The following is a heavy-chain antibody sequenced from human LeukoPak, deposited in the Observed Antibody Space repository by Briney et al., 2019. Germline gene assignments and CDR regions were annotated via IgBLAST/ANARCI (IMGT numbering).Heavy chain of an antibody. CDR1: GFTFSSYA. V-gene: IGHV3-30*04. D-gene: IGHD6-19*01. CDR2: ISYDGSNK. Sequence: GGSLRLSCAASGFTFSSYAMHWVRQAPGKGLEWVAVISYDGSNKYYADSVKGRFTISRDNSKNTLYLRMNSLRAEDTAVYYCARGSSGWYDYFDYWGQGTLVTVSS. J-gene: IGHJ4*02. CDR3: ARGSSGWYDYFDY.